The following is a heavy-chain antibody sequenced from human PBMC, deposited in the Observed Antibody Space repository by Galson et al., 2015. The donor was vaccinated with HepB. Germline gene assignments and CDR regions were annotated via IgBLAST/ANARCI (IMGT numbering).Heavy chain of an antibody. CDR3: ARDRRDGYHTGEDY. D-gene: IGHD5-24*01. V-gene: IGHV3-23*01. CDR1: GFTFSSYA. CDR2: ISGSGANT. Sequence: SLRLSCAASGFTFSSYAMSWVRQAPGKGLEWVSSISGSGANTFYADSADSVKGRFTISRDNSNNTLYLQMNSLRADDTAVYYCARDRRDGYHTGEDYWGQGTLVTVSS. J-gene: IGHJ4*02.